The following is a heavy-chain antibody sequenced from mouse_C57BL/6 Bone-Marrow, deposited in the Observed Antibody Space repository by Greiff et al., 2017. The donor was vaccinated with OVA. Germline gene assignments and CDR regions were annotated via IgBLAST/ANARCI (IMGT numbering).Heavy chain of an antibody. V-gene: IGHV1-55*01. CDR3: ARGGDYLYAMDY. J-gene: IGHJ4*01. D-gene: IGHD5-5*01. Sequence: QVQLQQPGAELVKPGASVKMSCKASGYTFTSYWITWGKQRPGQGLEWIGDIYPGSGSTNYNEKFKSKATLTVDTSSSTAYMQLSSLTSEDSAVYYCARGGDYLYAMDYWGQGTSVTVSS. CDR1: GYTFTSYW. CDR2: IYPGSGST.